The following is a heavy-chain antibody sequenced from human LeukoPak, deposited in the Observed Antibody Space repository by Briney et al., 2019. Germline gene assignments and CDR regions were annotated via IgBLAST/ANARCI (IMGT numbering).Heavy chain of an antibody. CDR1: EFTFNNYA. Sequence: GGSLRLSCAASEFTFNNYAMSWVRQAPGKGLEWVSSLSANGANTYSADSVKGRFIISRDNSKHTLYLQVNSLRPKDTAVYYCARRSMTGTYYFDYWGQGTLVTVSS. CDR2: LSANGANT. J-gene: IGHJ4*02. D-gene: IGHD1-1*01. CDR3: ARRSMTGTYYFDY. V-gene: IGHV3-23*01.